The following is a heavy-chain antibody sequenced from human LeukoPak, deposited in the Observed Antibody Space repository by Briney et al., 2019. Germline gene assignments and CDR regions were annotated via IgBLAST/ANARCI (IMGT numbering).Heavy chain of an antibody. D-gene: IGHD6-6*01. CDR1: GFTFSSYW. CDR2: INSDGRST. J-gene: IGHJ6*03. CDR3: ARLRSSSFYYYYMDV. Sequence: GGSLRLSCAASGFTFSSYWMHWVRQAPGKGLVWVSRINSDGRSTSYADSVKGRFTISRDNAKNSLYLQMNSLRAEDTAVYYCARLRSSSFYYYYMDVWGKGTTVTVSS. V-gene: IGHV3-74*01.